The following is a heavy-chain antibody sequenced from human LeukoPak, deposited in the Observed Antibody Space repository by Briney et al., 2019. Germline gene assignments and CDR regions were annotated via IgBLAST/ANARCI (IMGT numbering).Heavy chain of an antibody. J-gene: IGHJ4*02. V-gene: IGHV3-30-3*01. CDR3: ARGWDRPIY. CDR2: ISYDGSNK. Sequence: SGGSLRLSCAASGFTFSSYAMHWVRQAPGKGLEWVAVISYDGSNKYYADSVKGRFTISRDNSKNTLYPQMNSLRAEDTAVYYCARGWDRPIYWGQGTLVTVSS. CDR1: GFTFSSYA. D-gene: IGHD1-26*01.